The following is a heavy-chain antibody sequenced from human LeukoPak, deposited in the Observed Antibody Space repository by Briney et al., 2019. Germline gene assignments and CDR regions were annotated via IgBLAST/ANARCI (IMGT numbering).Heavy chain of an antibody. CDR1: GFTFSSYD. D-gene: IGHD5-18*01. V-gene: IGHV3-13*01. Sequence: GGSLRLSCAASGFTFSSYDMHWVRQATGKGLEWVSAIGTAGDTYYPGSVKGRFTISRENAKNSLYLQMNSLRAGDTAVYYCARGVYRGSYGYNAFDIWGQGTMVTVSS. J-gene: IGHJ3*02. CDR3: ARGVYRGSYGYNAFDI. CDR2: IGTAGDT.